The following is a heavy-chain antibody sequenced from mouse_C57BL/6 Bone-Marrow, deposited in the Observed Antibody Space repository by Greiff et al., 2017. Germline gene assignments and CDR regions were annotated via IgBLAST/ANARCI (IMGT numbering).Heavy chain of an antibody. CDR1: GFTFSDYY. V-gene: IGHV5-12*01. CDR3: ARLIYYGNYVWFAH. Sequence: EVQGVESGGGLVQPGGSLKLSCAASGFTFSDYYMYWVRQTPEKRLEWVAYISNGGGSTYYPDTVKGRFTISRDNAKNTLYLQMSRLKSEDTAMYYWARLIYYGNYVWFAHWGQGTLVTVSA. D-gene: IGHD2-1*01. CDR2: ISNGGGST. J-gene: IGHJ3*01.